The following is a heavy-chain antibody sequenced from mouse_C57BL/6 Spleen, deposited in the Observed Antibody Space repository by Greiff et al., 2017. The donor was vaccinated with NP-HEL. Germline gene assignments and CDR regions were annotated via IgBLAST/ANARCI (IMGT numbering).Heavy chain of an antibody. V-gene: IGHV5-9-1*02. CDR2: ISSGGDYI. CDR1: GFTFSSYA. J-gene: IGHJ1*03. Sequence: EVKLVESGEGLVKPGGSLKLSCAASGFTFSSYAMSWVRQTPEKRLEWVAYISSGGDYIYYADTVKGRFTISRDNARNTLYLQMSSLKSEDTAMYYCTRQSLLLYWYFDVWGTGTTVTVSS. D-gene: IGHD2-1*01. CDR3: TRQSLLLYWYFDV.